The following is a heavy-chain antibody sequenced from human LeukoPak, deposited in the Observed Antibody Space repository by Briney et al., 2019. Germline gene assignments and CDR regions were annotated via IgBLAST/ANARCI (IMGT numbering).Heavy chain of an antibody. V-gene: IGHV3-23*01. D-gene: IGHD1-26*01. CDR1: GFILRNYA. CDR3: ARGLGSYQ. J-gene: IGHJ4*02. Sequence: GGSLRLSCAASGFILRNYAMNWVRQAPGKGPEWVSSITGSGGGTSYADSVKGRFTISRDNSKSTLYSQLNSLRAEDTAVYYCARGLGSYQWGQGTLVTVSS. CDR2: ITGSGGGT.